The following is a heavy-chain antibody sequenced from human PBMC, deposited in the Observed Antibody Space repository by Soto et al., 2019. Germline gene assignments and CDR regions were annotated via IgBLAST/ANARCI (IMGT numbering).Heavy chain of an antibody. V-gene: IGHV4-34*01. CDR3: ARATGTIFGVVADAFGI. CDR2: INHSGST. CDR1: GGSFSGYY. Sequence: QVQLQQWGAGLLKPSETLSLTCAVYGGSFSGYYWRWIRPPPGKGLEWSGEINHSGSTNYNPSLQSLVTISVETSKNQFSLKLSSVTAADTAVYYCARATGTIFGVVADAFGIWGQGTMVTVSS. J-gene: IGHJ3*02. D-gene: IGHD3-3*01.